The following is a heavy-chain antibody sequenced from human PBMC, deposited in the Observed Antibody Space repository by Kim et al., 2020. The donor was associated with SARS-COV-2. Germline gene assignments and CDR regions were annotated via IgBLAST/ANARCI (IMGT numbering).Heavy chain of an antibody. V-gene: IGHV3-9*01. J-gene: IGHJ5*02. CDR1: GFTFGDYA. D-gene: IGHD3-10*01. CDR2: ISWNSGSI. Sequence: GGSLRLSCAASGFTFGDYAMHWVRQAPGKGLEWVSGISWNSGSIGYADSVKGRFTISRDNAKNSLYLQMNSLRAEDTALYYCAKDMRSGSYYFSNWFDPWGQGTLVTVSS. CDR3: AKDMRSGSYYFSNWFDP.